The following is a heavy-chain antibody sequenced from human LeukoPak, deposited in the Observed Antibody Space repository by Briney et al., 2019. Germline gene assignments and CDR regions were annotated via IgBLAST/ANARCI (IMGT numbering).Heavy chain of an antibody. CDR1: GGTFSSYA. V-gene: IGHV1-69*04. D-gene: IGHD6-13*01. CDR2: IIPILGIA. Sequence: GASVKVSCKASGGTFSSYAISWVRLAPGQGLEWMGRIIPILGIANYAQKFQGRVTITADKSTSTAYMELSSLRSEDTAVYYCARGGQQLVLDSAFDIWGQGTMVTVSS. J-gene: IGHJ3*02. CDR3: ARGGQQLVLDSAFDI.